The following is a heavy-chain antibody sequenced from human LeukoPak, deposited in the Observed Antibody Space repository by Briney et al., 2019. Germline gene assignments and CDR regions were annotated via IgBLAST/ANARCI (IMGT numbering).Heavy chain of an antibody. V-gene: IGHV3-15*01. Sequence: GGSLRLSCAASGFTFRNAWMSWIRQSPGKGLEWVGRIKSKTDGGTTDYAAPVKGRFTISRDDSKNTLYLQMNSLKTEDTAVYYCTTDMRWFGALDAFDIWGQGTMVTVSS. CDR3: TTDMRWFGALDAFDI. D-gene: IGHD3-10*01. CDR1: GFTFRNAW. J-gene: IGHJ3*02. CDR2: IKSKTDGGTT.